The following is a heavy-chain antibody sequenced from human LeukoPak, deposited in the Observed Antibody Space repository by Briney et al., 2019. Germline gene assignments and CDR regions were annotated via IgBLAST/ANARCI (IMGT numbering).Heavy chain of an antibody. D-gene: IGHD3-22*01. CDR1: GGSFSGYY. CDR3: ARVWDSSGYYYLWAFDI. Sequence: PSETLSLTCAVYGGSFSGYYWSWIRQPPGKGLEWIGEISHSGSTNYNPSLKSRVTISVDTSKNQLSLKLSSVTAADTAVYYCARVWDSSGYYYLWAFDIWGQGTMVTVSS. J-gene: IGHJ3*02. CDR2: ISHSGST. V-gene: IGHV4-34*01.